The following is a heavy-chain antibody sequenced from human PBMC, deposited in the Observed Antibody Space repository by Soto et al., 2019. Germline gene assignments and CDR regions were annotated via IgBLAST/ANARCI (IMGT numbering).Heavy chain of an antibody. CDR3: ARVVGGYYYGMDV. V-gene: IGHV4-4*02. CDR2: IYHSGST. CDR1: GGSISSSNW. J-gene: IGHJ6*02. Sequence: QVQLQESGPGLVKPSGTLSLTCAVSGGSISSSNWWSWVRQPPGKGPEWIGEIYHSGSTNYNPSLKSRFTISVYKSKNQFSLKLSSVTAADTAVYYCARVVGGYYYGMDVWGQGTTVTVSS. D-gene: IGHD2-2*01.